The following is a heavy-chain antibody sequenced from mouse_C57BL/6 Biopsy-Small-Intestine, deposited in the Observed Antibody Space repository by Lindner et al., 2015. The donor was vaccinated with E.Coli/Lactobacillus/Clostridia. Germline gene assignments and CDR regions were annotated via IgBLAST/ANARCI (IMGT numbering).Heavy chain of an antibody. J-gene: IGHJ2*01. CDR2: INPTSDYT. V-gene: IGHV1-4*01. D-gene: IGHD1-1*01. CDR3: ARGGNYYGSPFDY. CDR1: GYTFTSYT. Sequence: VQLQESGAELARPGASVKMSCKASGYTFTSYTIHWIKQRPGQGLEWIGFINPTSDYTEFSQNFGDKASLTADKSSTTACIHLTSLTSEDSAVFYCARGGNYYGSPFDYWGQGTTLTVSS.